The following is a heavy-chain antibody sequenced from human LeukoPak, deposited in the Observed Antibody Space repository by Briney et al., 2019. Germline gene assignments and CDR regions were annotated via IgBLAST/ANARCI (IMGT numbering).Heavy chain of an antibody. CDR1: GYTFTGYY. D-gene: IGHD3-10*01. J-gene: IGHJ3*02. Sequence: SVKVSCKTSGYTFTGYYIHWVRQAPGQGPEWMGWISPNSGGTNYAQKFQDRVSMTRDTSINTAYMELSRLRSDDTAVYYCVRDGSFDIWGQGTMVTVSS. CDR2: ISPNSGGT. CDR3: VRDGSFDI. V-gene: IGHV1-2*02.